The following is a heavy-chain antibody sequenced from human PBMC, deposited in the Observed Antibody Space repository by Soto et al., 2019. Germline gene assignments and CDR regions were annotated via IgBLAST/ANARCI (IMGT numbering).Heavy chain of an antibody. CDR3: ARAKGIAAAGRDFYDY. J-gene: IGHJ4*02. Sequence: SETLSLTCTVSGGSISTYYWSWIRQAPGKGLEWIGYIDYSGSTNYNPSLQSRVAISLDTSKNQFSLKLSSVTAADTAVYYCARAKGIAAAGRDFYDYWGQGVLVTVSS. D-gene: IGHD6-13*01. CDR2: IDYSGST. CDR1: GGSISTYY. V-gene: IGHV4-59*08.